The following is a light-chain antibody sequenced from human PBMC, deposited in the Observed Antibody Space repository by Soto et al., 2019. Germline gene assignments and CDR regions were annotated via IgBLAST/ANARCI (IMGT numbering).Light chain of an antibody. Sequence: SVLTHPSSVSGSPGQSITISCTGTSSDVGSYNLVSWYQQHPGKAPKLMIYEGNKRPSGVSNRFSGSKSANTASLTISGLQTEDEADYYCCSYAGTNTFVFGTGTKVTVL. J-gene: IGLJ1*01. CDR1: SSDVGSYNL. CDR3: CSYAGTNTFV. V-gene: IGLV2-23*01. CDR2: EGN.